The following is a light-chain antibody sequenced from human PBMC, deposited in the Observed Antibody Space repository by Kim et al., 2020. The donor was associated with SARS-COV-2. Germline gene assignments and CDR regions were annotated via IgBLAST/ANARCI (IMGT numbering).Light chain of an antibody. CDR1: QSISTW. V-gene: IGKV1-5*03. Sequence: DIQMTQSPSTLSASVGDRVTITCRASQSISTWLAWYQQKPGKAPKLLMYKASSLEGGVPSRFSGSVSGTDFTLTISSLQPDDFATYYCQQYDGYLYTFGQGTKLEI. CDR2: KAS. CDR3: QQYDGYLYT. J-gene: IGKJ2*01.